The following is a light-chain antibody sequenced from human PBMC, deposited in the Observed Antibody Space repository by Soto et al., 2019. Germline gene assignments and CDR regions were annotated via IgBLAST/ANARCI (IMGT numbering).Light chain of an antibody. CDR1: QMLLHSNGYNY. Sequence: DIVMTQSRLSLRITPVEPASISFIASQMLLHSNGYNYLDWYLQKPGQSPQLLIYLGSNRSSGVPDRFSGSGSGTDFTLKISRVEAEDVGVYYCMQALQTPRTFGPGTKVDIK. CDR2: LGS. J-gene: IGKJ3*01. V-gene: IGKV2-28*01. CDR3: MQALQTPRT.